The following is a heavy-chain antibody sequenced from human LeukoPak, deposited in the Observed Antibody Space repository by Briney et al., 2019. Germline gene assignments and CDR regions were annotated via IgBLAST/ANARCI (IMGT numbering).Heavy chain of an antibody. D-gene: IGHD4-11*01. CDR3: AGPQSFFYY. CDR2: TYYRSKWYN. CDR1: GDSVSSNSAA. V-gene: IGHV6-1*01. J-gene: IGHJ4*02. Sequence: SQTLSLTCAISGDSVSSNSAAWNWIRQSPSSGLEWLGRTYYRSKWYNDYATSVESRITITPDTSKNQFSLQLNSVTPEDTAVYFCAGPQSFFYYWGQGTLVTVSS.